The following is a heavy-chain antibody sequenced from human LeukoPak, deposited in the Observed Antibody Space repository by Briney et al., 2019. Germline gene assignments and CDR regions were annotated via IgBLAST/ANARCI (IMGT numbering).Heavy chain of an antibody. CDR1: GASISSDY. Sequence: SETLSLTCTVSGASISSDYWSWIRQSPGRRPEWIGYIYSSGTTKYSPSLQSRVTISIDTSKNQFSLKLTSMTAADTAVYFCSRLLPSRPDFYFDYWGQGTLVTVSS. CDR2: IYSSGTT. J-gene: IGHJ4*02. D-gene: IGHD6-6*01. CDR3: SRLLPSRPDFYFDY. V-gene: IGHV4-4*09.